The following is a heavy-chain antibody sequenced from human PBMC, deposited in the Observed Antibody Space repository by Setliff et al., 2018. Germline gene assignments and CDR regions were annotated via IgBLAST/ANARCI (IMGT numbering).Heavy chain of an antibody. Sequence: GASVKVSCKASGYTFTYRYLHWVRQAPGQALEWMGWISAYNGNTNYAQKFQGRVTITRDTSASTAYMELSSLRSEDTAVYYCARGGIAVAGTPDWGQGTLVTVSS. CDR2: ISAYNGNT. CDR3: ARGGIAVAGTPD. D-gene: IGHD6-19*01. CDR1: GYTFTYRY. J-gene: IGHJ4*02. V-gene: IGHV1-45*02.